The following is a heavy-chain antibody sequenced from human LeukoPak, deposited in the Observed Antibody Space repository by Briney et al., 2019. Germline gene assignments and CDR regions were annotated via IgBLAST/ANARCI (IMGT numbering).Heavy chain of an antibody. CDR1: GGSFSGYY. CDR2: INHSGST. CDR3: ASPYSNYVFDY. Sequence: SETLSLTCAVYGGSFSGYYWSWIRQPPGKGLEWIGEINHSGSTNYNPSLKSRVTISVDTSKNQFSLKLSSVTAADTAVYYCASPYSNYVFDYWGQGTLVTVSS. V-gene: IGHV4-34*01. J-gene: IGHJ4*02. D-gene: IGHD4-11*01.